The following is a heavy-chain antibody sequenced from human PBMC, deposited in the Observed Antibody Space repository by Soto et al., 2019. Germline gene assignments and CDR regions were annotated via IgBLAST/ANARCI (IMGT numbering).Heavy chain of an antibody. Sequence: ASVKVSCKASGGTFSSYAISWVRQAPGQGLEWMGGIIPIFGTANYAQKFQGRVTITADESTSTAYMELSSLRSEDTAVYYCARGPMGYYDSSGYRYWGQGTLVTVSS. V-gene: IGHV1-69*13. D-gene: IGHD3-22*01. CDR1: GGTFSSYA. CDR3: ARGPMGYYDSSGYRY. J-gene: IGHJ4*02. CDR2: IIPIFGTA.